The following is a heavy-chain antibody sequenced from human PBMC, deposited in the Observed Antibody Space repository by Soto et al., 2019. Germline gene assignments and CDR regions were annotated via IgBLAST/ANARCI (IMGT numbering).Heavy chain of an antibody. V-gene: IGHV3-30*18. D-gene: IGHD2-21*02. CDR2: ISYDGSNK. CDR3: AKGYCGGDCYSGSRYYFDY. CDR1: GFTFRSYG. Sequence: GGSLRLSCAASGFTFRSYGMHWVRQAPGKGLEWVAVISYDGSNKYYADSVKGRFTISRDNSKNTLYLQMNSLRAEDTAVYYCAKGYCGGDCYSGSRYYFDYWGQGTLVTVSS. J-gene: IGHJ4*02.